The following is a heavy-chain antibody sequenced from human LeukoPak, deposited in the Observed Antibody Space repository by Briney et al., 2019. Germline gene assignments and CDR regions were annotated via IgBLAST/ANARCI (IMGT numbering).Heavy chain of an antibody. CDR2: ISGSGDTT. Sequence: GGSLRLSCAASGFTFSSYAMSWVRQAPGKGLEWVSTISGSGDTTYYADSVKGRFTISRDNAKNSLYLQMNSLRAEDTAVYYCAKEYSSGWYGVDYWGQGTLVTVSS. J-gene: IGHJ4*02. V-gene: IGHV3-23*01. CDR1: GFTFSSYA. D-gene: IGHD6-19*01. CDR3: AKEYSSGWYGVDY.